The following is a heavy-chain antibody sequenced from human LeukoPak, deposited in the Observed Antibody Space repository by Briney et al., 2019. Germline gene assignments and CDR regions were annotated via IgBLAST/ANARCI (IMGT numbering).Heavy chain of an antibody. V-gene: IGHV1-69*13. CDR2: IIPIFGTA. D-gene: IGHD2-2*01. Sequence: GASVKVSCKASGGTFSSYAISWVRQAPGQGLEWMGGIIPIFGTANYAQKFQGRVTITADESTSTAYMELSSLRSEDTAVYYCAREPAAANWFDPWGRGTLVTVSS. CDR3: AREPAAANWFDP. J-gene: IGHJ5*02. CDR1: GGTFSSYA.